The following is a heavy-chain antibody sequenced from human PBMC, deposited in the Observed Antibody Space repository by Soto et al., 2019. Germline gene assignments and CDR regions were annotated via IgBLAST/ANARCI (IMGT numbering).Heavy chain of an antibody. CDR2: IYWDDDK. J-gene: IGHJ4*02. V-gene: IGHV2-5*02. D-gene: IGHD2-8*01. CDR3: ARIVGGCTRACFSTFRLDN. Sequence: QITLKESGPTLVKPTQTLTLTCTFAGFSLSTRGEGVGWIRQPPGKALEWLALIYWDDDKHYSPSLETRVTITQDTSVNEVVLTMNNIGPVETGTYFCARIVGGCTRACFSTFRLDNWGQGTLVPVSS. CDR1: GFSLSTRGEG.